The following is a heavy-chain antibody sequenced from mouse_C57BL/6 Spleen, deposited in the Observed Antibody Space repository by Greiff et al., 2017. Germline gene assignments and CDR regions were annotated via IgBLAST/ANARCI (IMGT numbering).Heavy chain of an antibody. Sequence: VQLQESGAELVKPGASVKISCKASGYAFSSYWMNWVKQRPGKGLEWIGQIYPGDGDTNYNGKFKGKATLTADKSSSTAYMQLSSLTSEDSAVYFCARKRDYDYDDGWYFDVWGTGTTVTVSS. CDR2: IYPGDGDT. CDR1: GYAFSSYW. V-gene: IGHV1-80*01. CDR3: ARKRDYDYDDGWYFDV. J-gene: IGHJ1*03. D-gene: IGHD2-4*01.